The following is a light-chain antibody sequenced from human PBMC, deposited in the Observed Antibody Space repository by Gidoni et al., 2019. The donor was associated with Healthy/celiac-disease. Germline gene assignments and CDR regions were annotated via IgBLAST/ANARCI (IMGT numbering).Light chain of an antibody. V-gene: IGKV3-15*01. CDR3: QQYNNWPGT. J-gene: IGKJ1*01. Sequence: EIVITQSPATLSVSPGERATLSCRASQSVSSNLAWYQQKPGQAPRLLIYGASTRATGIPARFSGSGSGTEFTLTIRSLQSEDFAVYYCQQYNNWPGTFGQGTKVEIK. CDR2: GAS. CDR1: QSVSSN.